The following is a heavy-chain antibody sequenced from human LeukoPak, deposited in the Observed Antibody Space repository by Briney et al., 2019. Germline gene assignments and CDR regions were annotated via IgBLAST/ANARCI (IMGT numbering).Heavy chain of an antibody. CDR1: GFSFSNSA. D-gene: IGHD3-10*01. V-gene: IGHV3-23*01. Sequence: GGSLRLSCAASGFSFSNSAMSWVRQAPGKGLEWVSAISGSGGTTFYTDSVKGGFTISRDNSNNTLYLQMNCLRAEDTAVYYCATVKDYYGSGRRVTHFDSWGQGSLVTVSS. CDR2: ISGSGGTT. CDR3: ATVKDYYGSGRRVTHFDS. J-gene: IGHJ4*02.